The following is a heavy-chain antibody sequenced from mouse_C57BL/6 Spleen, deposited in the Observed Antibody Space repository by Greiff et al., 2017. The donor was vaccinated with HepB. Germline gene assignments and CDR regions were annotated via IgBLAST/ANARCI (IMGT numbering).Heavy chain of an antibody. D-gene: IGHD2-5*01. CDR3: ARDYSNYVDY. J-gene: IGHJ2*01. V-gene: IGHV1-81*01. CDR2: IYPRSGNT. CDR1: GYTFTSYG. Sequence: VQLVESGAELARPGASVKLSCKASGYTFTSYGISWVKQRTGQGLEWIGEIYPRSGNTYYNEKFKGKATLTADKSSSTAYMELRSLTSEDSAVYFSARDYSNYVDYWGQGTTLTVSS.